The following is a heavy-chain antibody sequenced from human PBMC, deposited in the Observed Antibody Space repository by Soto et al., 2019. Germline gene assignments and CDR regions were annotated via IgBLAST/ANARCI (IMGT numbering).Heavy chain of an antibody. D-gene: IGHD2-21*02. V-gene: IGHV3-23*01. CDR2: ISSSGYSA. CDR3: AKGSVVVAAKFDS. J-gene: IGHJ4*02. Sequence: PGGSRRRSCAASGFTYNNYAMGWVRQAPGKGLEWASAISSSGYSAYYADSVKGRFTISRDNSRNTMFLQMNKLSAEDTAVYYCAKGSVVVAAKFDSWGQGTQVTVSS. CDR1: GFTYNNYA.